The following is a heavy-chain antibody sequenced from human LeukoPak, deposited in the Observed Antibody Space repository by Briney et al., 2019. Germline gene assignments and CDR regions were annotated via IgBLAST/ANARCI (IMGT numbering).Heavy chain of an antibody. CDR1: GFTFSSYN. CDR2: ISSSSSYI. D-gene: IGHD3-16*02. Sequence: GGSLRLSCAASGFTFSSYNMNWVRQAPGKGLEWVSSISSSSSYIYYADSVKGRFTISRDNAKNTLYLQMNSLRAEDTAVYYCAREDRDELSSDYWGQGTLVTVSS. J-gene: IGHJ4*02. CDR3: AREDRDELSSDY. V-gene: IGHV3-21*01.